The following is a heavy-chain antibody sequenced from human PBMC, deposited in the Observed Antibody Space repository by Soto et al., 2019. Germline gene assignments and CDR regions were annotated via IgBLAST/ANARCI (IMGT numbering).Heavy chain of an antibody. CDR3: ARVGSTLAAGTPDY. CDR2: ISGSGSIT. Sequence: PGGSLRLSCAASGFTFSDCYMSWFRQAPGKGLEWVSYISGSGSITHDADSVKGRFTISGDNAKNSLYLQMNSLRAEDTAIYYCARVGSTLAAGTPDYWGQGTLVTVSS. J-gene: IGHJ4*02. V-gene: IGHV3-11*01. CDR1: GFTFSDCY. D-gene: IGHD6-13*01.